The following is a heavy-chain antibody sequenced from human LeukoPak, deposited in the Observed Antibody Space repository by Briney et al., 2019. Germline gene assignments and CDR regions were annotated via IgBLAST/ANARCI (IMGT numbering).Heavy chain of an antibody. Sequence: GGSLRLSCAASGFTFSSYSMNWVRQAPGKGLEWVSSISSSSSYIYYADSVKGRFTISRDNAKNSLYLQMNSLRAEDTAVYYCARDGRWPVDCSSTSCYPTDDYWGQGTLVTVSS. V-gene: IGHV3-21*01. CDR1: GFTFSSYS. CDR3: ARDGRWPVDCSSTSCYPTDDY. CDR2: ISSSSSYI. D-gene: IGHD2-2*01. J-gene: IGHJ4*02.